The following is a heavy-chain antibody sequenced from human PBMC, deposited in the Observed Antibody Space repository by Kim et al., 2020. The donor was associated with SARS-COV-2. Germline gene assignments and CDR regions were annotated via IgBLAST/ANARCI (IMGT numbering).Heavy chain of an antibody. D-gene: IGHD3-3*01. CDR3: ARHFRGSLLRFLGLFHFDY. CDR1: GGSISSSGYY. Sequence: SETLSLTCTVSGGSISSSGYYWGWIRQPPGKGLEWIGSVYYTGSTYYNPSLKSRVTISLDTSKNQFSLKLSSVTAADTAVYYCARHFRGSLLRFLGLFHFDYWGQGALVTLS. V-gene: IGHV4-39*01. J-gene: IGHJ4*02. CDR2: VYYTGST.